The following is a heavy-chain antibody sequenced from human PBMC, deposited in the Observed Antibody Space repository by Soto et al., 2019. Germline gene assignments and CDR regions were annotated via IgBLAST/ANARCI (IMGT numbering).Heavy chain of an antibody. V-gene: IGHV4-31*03. CDR3: ARGGGYYYFWFDP. J-gene: IGHJ5*02. D-gene: IGHD3-22*01. CDR2: IYYSGST. CDR1: GGSISRGGYF. Sequence: TLSLTRTFSGGSISRGGYFWGWIRPHPGKGLEWIGYIYYSGSTYYNPSLKSRVTISVDTSKNQFSLKLSSVTAADTAVYYCARGGGYYYFWFDPWGQGTLVTVSS.